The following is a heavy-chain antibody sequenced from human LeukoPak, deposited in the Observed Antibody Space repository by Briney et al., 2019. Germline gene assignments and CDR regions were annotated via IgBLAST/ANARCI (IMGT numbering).Heavy chain of an antibody. CDR3: AREALSGGPFDL. CDR2: IGTAGDT. Sequence: GGSLRLSCAASGFTFSSYDMHWVRQATGKGLEWVSAIGTAGDTYYPGSVKGRFTISREDAKNSLYLQMNSLRAGDTAVYYCAREALSGGPFDLSGRGTLVTVSS. J-gene: IGHJ2*01. D-gene: IGHD2/OR15-2a*01. V-gene: IGHV3-13*01. CDR1: GFTFSSYD.